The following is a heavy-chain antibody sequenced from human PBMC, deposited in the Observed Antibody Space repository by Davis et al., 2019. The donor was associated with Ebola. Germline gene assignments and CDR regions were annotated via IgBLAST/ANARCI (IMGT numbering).Heavy chain of an antibody. CDR2: ISYDGSNK. J-gene: IGHJ6*04. CDR3: AKGSVTIFGVAPDYYGMDV. D-gene: IGHD3-3*01. V-gene: IGHV3-30*04. Sequence: GESLKISCAASGFTFSSYAMHWVRQAPGKGLEWVAVISYDGSNKYYADSVKGRFTISRDNSKNTLYVQMNSLRAEDTAVYYCAKGSVTIFGVAPDYYGMDVWGKGTTVTVSS. CDR1: GFTFSSYA.